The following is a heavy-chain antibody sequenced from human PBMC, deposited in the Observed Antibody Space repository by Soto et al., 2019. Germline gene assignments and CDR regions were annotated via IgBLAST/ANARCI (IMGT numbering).Heavy chain of an antibody. CDR3: AKDRPPDILTGYLIWLPDYFDY. D-gene: IGHD3-9*01. V-gene: IGHV3-23*01. Sequence: GGSLRLSCAASGFTFSSYAMSWVRQAPGKGLEWVSAISGSGGSTYYADSVKGRFTISRDNSKNTLYLQMNSLRAEDTAVYYCAKDRPPDILTGYLIWLPDYFDYWGQGTLVTVSS. CDR2: ISGSGGST. J-gene: IGHJ4*02. CDR1: GFTFSSYA.